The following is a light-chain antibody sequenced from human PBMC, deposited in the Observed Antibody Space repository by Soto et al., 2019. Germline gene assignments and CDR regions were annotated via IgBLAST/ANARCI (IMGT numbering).Light chain of an antibody. J-gene: IGKJ1*01. CDR3: QHYNSYSEA. CDR2: KAS. V-gene: IGKV1-5*03. Sequence: EIQMTQSPSTLSGSVGDRVTITCRASQTISSWLAWYQQKPGKAPKLLIYKASTLKSGVPSRFSGSGSGTEFTLTISSLQPDDFATYYCQHYNSYSEAFGQGTSV. CDR1: QTISSW.